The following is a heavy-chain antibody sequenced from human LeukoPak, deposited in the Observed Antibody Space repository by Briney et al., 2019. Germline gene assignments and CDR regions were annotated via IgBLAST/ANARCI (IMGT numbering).Heavy chain of an antibody. CDR1: GFTSSSYW. V-gene: IGHV3-74*01. CDR3: ARDGGDDAFDI. D-gene: IGHD3-10*01. Sequence: LGGSLRLSCAASGFTSSSYWMHWVRQAPGKGLVWVSRITSVGSSTSYADSVKGRFTISRDNAKNTLYLQMNSLRAEDTAVYYCARDGGDDAFDIWGQGTMVTVSS. CDR2: ITSVGSST. J-gene: IGHJ3*02.